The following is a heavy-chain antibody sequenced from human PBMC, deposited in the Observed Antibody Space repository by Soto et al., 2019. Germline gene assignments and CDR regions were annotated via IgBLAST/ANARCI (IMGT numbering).Heavy chain of an antibody. V-gene: IGHV1-8*01. CDR3: ARERGAFDI. J-gene: IGHJ3*02. Sequence: QVQLVXSGAXVKKPXASVKVSCKASGYTFTSYDINWVRQATGQGLEWMGWMNPNSGSTAYAQKFQGRVTMIRNTSISTAYMELSSLRSEDTAVYYCARERGAFDIWGQGTMVTVSS. CDR2: MNPNSGST. CDR1: GYTFTSYD.